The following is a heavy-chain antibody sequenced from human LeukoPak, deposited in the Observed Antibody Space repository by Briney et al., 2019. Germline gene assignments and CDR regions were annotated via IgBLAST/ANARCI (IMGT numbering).Heavy chain of an antibody. CDR1: GGSFSGYY. J-gene: IGHJ4*02. CDR2: INHSGST. CDR3: AREVRRNIDY. D-gene: IGHD3-10*01. V-gene: IGHV4-34*01. Sequence: SETLSLTCAVYGGSFSGYYWSWIRQPPGKGLEWIGEINHSGSTNYNPSLKRRVTISVDTSKNQFSLKLSSVTAADTAVYYCAREVRRNIDYWGQGTLVTVSS.